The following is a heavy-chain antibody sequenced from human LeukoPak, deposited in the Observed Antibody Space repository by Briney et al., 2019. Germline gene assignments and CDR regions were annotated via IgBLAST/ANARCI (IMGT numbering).Heavy chain of an antibody. CDR3: ARGRGYSGSYYYF. CDR2: ISYHGSNK. D-gene: IGHD5-18*01. V-gene: IGHV3-30*04. CDR1: GFTFSSYA. J-gene: IGHJ4*02. Sequence: PGGTLRLSCAASGFTFSSYAKQGVLQPPPRGRLEGVAISYHGSNKFYTDSLKGRFTISRDTSKNTLYLQMNTLSAEDTAVYYCARGRGYSGSYYYFWGQGTLVTVSA.